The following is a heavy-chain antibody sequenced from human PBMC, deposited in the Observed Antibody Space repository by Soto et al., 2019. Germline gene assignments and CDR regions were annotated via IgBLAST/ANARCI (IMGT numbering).Heavy chain of an antibody. J-gene: IGHJ4*02. CDR2: ISWNSGSI. CDR3: APSSDSSGYYS. V-gene: IGHV3-9*01. Sequence: EVQLVEPGGGLVQPGRSLRLSCAASGFTFDDYAMPWVRQPPGKGLEWVSGISWNSGSIGYADSVKGRFTISRDNAKNSLYLQMNSLRAEDTALYYCAPSSDSSGYYSWGQGTLVTVSS. CDR1: GFTFDDYA. D-gene: IGHD3-22*01.